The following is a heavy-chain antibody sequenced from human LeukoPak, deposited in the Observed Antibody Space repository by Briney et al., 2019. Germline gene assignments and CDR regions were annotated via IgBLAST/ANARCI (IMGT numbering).Heavy chain of an antibody. D-gene: IGHD4-17*01. CDR2: IYTSGST. CDR3: ARVRVTTVNWFGP. Sequence: SETLSLTCTVSGGSISSGSYYWSWIRQPAGKGLEWIGRIYTSGSTNYNPSLKSRVTISVDTSKNQFSLKLSSVTAADTAVYYCARVRVTTVNWFGPWGQGTLVTVSS. J-gene: IGHJ5*02. V-gene: IGHV4-61*02. CDR1: GGSISSGSYY.